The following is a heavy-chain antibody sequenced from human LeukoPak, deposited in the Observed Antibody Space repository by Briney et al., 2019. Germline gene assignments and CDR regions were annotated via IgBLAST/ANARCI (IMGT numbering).Heavy chain of an antibody. D-gene: IGHD4-23*01. CDR1: GFTFSSYE. CDR3: AREFNGGNGLYYYYYMDV. CDR2: ISSSGSTI. V-gene: IGHV3-48*03. J-gene: IGHJ6*03. Sequence: GGSLRLSCAASGFTFSSYEMNWVRQAPGKGLEWVSYISSSGSTIYYADSGKGRFTISRHNAKNSLYLQMNSLRAEDTAVYYCAREFNGGNGLYYYYYMDVWGKGTTVTVSS.